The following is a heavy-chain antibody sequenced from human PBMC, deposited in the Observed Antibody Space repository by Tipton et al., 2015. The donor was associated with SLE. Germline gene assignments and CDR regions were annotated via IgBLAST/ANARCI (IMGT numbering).Heavy chain of an antibody. CDR3: SAGEDAFDI. CDR1: GFSFGDYA. V-gene: IGHV3-49*03. J-gene: IGHJ3*02. CDR2: ITSKAYGGTT. Sequence: SLRLSCTASGFSFGDYALGWFRQAPGKGLEWVGFITSKAYGGTTEYASSVKGRFTISRDDSKTIAYLQMNSLKTEDTAVYYCSAGEDAFDIWGQGTMVTVSS.